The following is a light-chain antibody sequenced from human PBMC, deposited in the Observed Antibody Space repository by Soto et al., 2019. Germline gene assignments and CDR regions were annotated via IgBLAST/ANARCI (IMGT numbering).Light chain of an antibody. V-gene: IGKV3-20*01. Sequence: EVVLTQSPGTLSLSPGERAILSCRASQNIRGNELAWYQQKPGQAPRLLIYRGSSRATGIPDRFTGRGSGTEFTLTISRLEPEDFAVYYCQDYGTSAPWTFGQGTKVEIK. CDR3: QDYGTSAPWT. J-gene: IGKJ1*01. CDR1: QNIRGNE. CDR2: RGS.